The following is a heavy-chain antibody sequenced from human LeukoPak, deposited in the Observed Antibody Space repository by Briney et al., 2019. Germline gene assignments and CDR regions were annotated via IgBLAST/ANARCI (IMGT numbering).Heavy chain of an antibody. CDR2: INPSGGST. J-gene: IGHJ5*02. CDR3: ATIPLAMVRVVINWFDP. Sequence: GASVKVSCKASGYTFTSYYMHWVRQAPGQGLEWMGIINPSGGSTSYAQKFQGRVTMTRDMSTSTAYMELSSLRSEDTAVYYCATIPLAMVRVVINWFDPWGQGTLVTVSS. D-gene: IGHD3-10*01. CDR1: GYTFTSYY. V-gene: IGHV1-46*01.